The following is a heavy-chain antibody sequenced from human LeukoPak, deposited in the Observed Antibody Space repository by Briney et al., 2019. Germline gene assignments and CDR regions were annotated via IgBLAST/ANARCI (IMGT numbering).Heavy chain of an antibody. D-gene: IGHD6-13*01. J-gene: IGHJ4*02. CDR1: GFTFSSYN. CDR3: AKHLGSSWYYFDY. CDR2: ISGSGGST. Sequence: PGGSLRLSCAVSGFTFSSYNMNWVRQAPGKGLEWVSAISGSGGSTYYADSVKGRFTISRDNSKNTLYLQMNSLRAEDTAVYYCAKHLGSSWYYFDYWGQGTLVTVSS. V-gene: IGHV3-23*01.